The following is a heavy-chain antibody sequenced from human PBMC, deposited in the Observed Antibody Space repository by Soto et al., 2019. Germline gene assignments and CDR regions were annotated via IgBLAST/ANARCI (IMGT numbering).Heavy chain of an antibody. V-gene: IGHV3-30-3*01. CDR1: GFTFSSYA. CDR3: ARDDYGVGKGLRKNYYYGMDV. D-gene: IGHD4-17*01. J-gene: IGHJ6*02. CDR2: ISYDGSNK. Sequence: QVQLVESGGGVVQPGRSLRLSCAASGFTFSSYAMHWVRQAPGKGLEWVAVISYDGSNKYYADSVKGRFTISRDNSKNMLYLEVNSLRAEDTAVYYCARDDYGVGKGLRKNYYYGMDVWGQGTTVTVSS.